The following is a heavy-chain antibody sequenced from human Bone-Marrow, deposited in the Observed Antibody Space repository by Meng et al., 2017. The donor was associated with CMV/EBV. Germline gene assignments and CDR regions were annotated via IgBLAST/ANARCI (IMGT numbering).Heavy chain of an antibody. CDR3: ARGLNSGTSHY. D-gene: IGHD1-26*01. CDR2: IDPNTGDT. CDR1: GYTFIDQY. Sequence: ASVKVSCKASGYTFIDQYIHWMRQAPGQGLEWMGGIDPNTGDTYYAQKFQRWVSIIADTSVSTAYMELSRMTSGDTAVYYCARGLNSGTSHYWGQGTLVTVSS. V-gene: IGHV1-2*04. J-gene: IGHJ4*02.